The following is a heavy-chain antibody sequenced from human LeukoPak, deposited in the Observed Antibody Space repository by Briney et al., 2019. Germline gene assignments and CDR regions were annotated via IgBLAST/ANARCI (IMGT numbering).Heavy chain of an antibody. CDR3: ARAANTATGTPTLAIDY. CDR2: INQDGSEK. D-gene: IGHD6-13*01. CDR1: GFTFHTYW. J-gene: IGHJ4*02. V-gene: IGHV3-7*05. Sequence: PGGSLRLSCAASGFTFHTYWISWVRQAPGKGLEWVANINQDGSEKYYVDSVKGRFTISRDDAKNSLYLQITGLRAEDTAVYFCARAANTATGTPTLAIDYWGQGALVTVSS.